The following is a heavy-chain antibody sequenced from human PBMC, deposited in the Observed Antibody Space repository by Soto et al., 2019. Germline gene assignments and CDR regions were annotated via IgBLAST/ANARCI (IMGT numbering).Heavy chain of an antibody. Sequence: SXRLSWAASGVSFISYGVHWVRQAPGKGLEWVAVISYDGSNKYYADSVKGRFAISRDNSKNTLYLQMNSLRAEDTTVYYCANYGSGIDYWGQGTLVTVSS. CDR1: GVSFISYG. V-gene: IGHV3-30*18. D-gene: IGHD3-10*01. CDR3: ANYGSGIDY. J-gene: IGHJ4*02. CDR2: ISYDGSNK.